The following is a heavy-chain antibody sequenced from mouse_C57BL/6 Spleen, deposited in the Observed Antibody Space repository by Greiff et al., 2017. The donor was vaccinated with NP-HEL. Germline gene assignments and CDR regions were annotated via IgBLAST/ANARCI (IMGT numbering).Heavy chain of an antibody. CDR1: GYAFSSYW. J-gene: IGHJ4*01. V-gene: IGHV1-80*01. CDR2: IYPGDGDT. D-gene: IGHD1-1*01. CDR3: AREGTRYYGSSYVGYYAMDY. Sequence: QVQLQQSGAELVKPGASVKISCKASGYAFSSYWMNWVKQRPGKGLEWIGQIYPGDGDTNYNGKFKGKATLTADKSSSTAYMQLSSLTSEDSAVYFCAREGTRYYGSSYVGYYAMDYWGQGTSVTVSS.